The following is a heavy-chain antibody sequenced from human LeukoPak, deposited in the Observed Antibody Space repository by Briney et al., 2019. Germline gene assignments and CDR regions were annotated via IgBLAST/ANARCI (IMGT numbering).Heavy chain of an antibody. D-gene: IGHD3-10*01. V-gene: IGHV3-23*01. CDR3: AKDDAPYYGSGSIDY. CDR2: ISGSGGST. Sequence: GGSLRLSCAASGFTFSSYAMSWVRQAPGKGLEWVSAISGSGGSTYYADSVKGRFTISRDNSKNTLYLQMNSLRAEDTAVYYCAKDDAPYYGSGSIDYWGQGTLVTVSS. J-gene: IGHJ4*02. CDR1: GFTFSSYA.